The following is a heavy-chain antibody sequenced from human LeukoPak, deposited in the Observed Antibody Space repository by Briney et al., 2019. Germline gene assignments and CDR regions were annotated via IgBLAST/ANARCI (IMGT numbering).Heavy chain of an antibody. CDR1: GGSISSYY. Sequence: PSETLSLTCTVSGGSISSYYWGWIRQPPGKGLEWIGHIYYSGNTNYNPSLMSRLTISADTSKNQFSLKMSSVTAADTAVYFCARGILQNYGYGIDYWGQGTLVTVSS. J-gene: IGHJ4*02. CDR2: IYYSGNT. V-gene: IGHV4-59*01. D-gene: IGHD5-18*01. CDR3: ARGILQNYGYGIDY.